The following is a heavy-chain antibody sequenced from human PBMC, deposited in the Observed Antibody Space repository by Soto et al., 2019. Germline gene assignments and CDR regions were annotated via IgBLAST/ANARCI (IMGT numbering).Heavy chain of an antibody. CDR3: ARDFLVVVPAANSFDP. Sequence: QVQLVQSGAEVKKPGASVKVSCKASGYTFTSYYMHWVRQAPGQGLECMGIINPSGGSTSYAQKFQGRVTMTRDTSTSTVYMELSSLRSEDTAVYYCARDFLVVVPAANSFDPWGQGTLVTVSS. J-gene: IGHJ5*02. CDR2: INPSGGST. D-gene: IGHD2-2*01. CDR1: GYTFTSYY. V-gene: IGHV1-46*01.